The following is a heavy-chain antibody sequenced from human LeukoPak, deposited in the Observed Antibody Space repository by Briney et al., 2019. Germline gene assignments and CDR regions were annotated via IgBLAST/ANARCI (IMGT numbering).Heavy chain of an antibody. V-gene: IGHV3-74*01. Sequence: GGSLRLSCAASGFTLSSYWMDWVRQAPGKGLVWVSRMNSDGSSTIYADSVKGRLTISRDNAKNTLYLHMNSLRAEDTAVYYCARAGRYSYGSSFDYWGQGTLVTVSS. CDR3: ARAGRYSYGSSFDY. CDR2: MNSDGSST. CDR1: GFTLSSYW. J-gene: IGHJ4*02. D-gene: IGHD5-18*01.